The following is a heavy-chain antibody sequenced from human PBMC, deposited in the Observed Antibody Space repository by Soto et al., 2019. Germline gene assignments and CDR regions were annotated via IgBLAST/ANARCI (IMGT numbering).Heavy chain of an antibody. J-gene: IGHJ5*02. V-gene: IGHV3-33*01. CDR1: GFTFSRYG. CDR3: ARDRREDRGHWFDP. Sequence: GGSLRLSCAASGFTFSRYGMHWVRQAPGKGLEWVAMIWYDGSYKNYADSVKGRFTISRDNSKNTMFLLMDSLRAEDTALYYCARDRREDRGHWFDPWGQGIMVTVSS. CDR2: IWYDGSYK. D-gene: IGHD3-10*01.